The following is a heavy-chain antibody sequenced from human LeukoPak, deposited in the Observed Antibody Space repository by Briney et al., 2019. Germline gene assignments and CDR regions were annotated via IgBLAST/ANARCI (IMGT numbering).Heavy chain of an antibody. CDR1: GFTFGSYA. V-gene: IGHV3-23*01. Sequence: GGSLRLSCAASGFTFGSYAMSWVRQAPGKGLEWVSAISGDGDSTYYADSVKGRLTISRDNSKNMVHLQMSSLRAEDTAVYYCTKSYYSGSYYNLDYWGQGALVTVSS. CDR3: TKSYYSGSYYNLDY. J-gene: IGHJ4*02. CDR2: ISGDGDST. D-gene: IGHD1-26*01.